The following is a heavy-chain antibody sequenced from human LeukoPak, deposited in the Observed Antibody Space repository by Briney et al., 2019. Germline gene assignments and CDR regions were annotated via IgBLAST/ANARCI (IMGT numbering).Heavy chain of an antibody. V-gene: IGHV3-23*01. CDR2: IIGSGGST. CDR3: AKEIPVHYYYYYVDV. D-gene: IGHD2-21*01. J-gene: IGHJ6*03. Sequence: GGSLRLSCAASGFTFSSYAMSWVRQAPGKGLEWVSAIIGSGGSTYSADSVKGRFTISRDNSKNTLYLQMNSRRAEDTAVYYCAKEIPVHYYYYYVDVWGKGTTVTVSS. CDR1: GFTFSSYA.